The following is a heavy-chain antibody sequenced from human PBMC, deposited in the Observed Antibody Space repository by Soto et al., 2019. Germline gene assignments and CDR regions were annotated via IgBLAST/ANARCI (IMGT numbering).Heavy chain of an antibody. V-gene: IGHV2-70*13. J-gene: IGHJ6*02. Sequence: SGPTLVNPTETLTLTCTFSGFSLTSPGMCVSWIRQPPGKALEWLALIERDDDDKYYSTSLKTRLTISKDTRKNQVVLTMANMDPADTGTYYCARSIRGPRRFNGMDVWGQGTTVTVSS. CDR3: ARSIRGPRRFNGMDV. CDR2: IERDDDDK. D-gene: IGHD1-20*01. CDR1: GFSLTSPGMC.